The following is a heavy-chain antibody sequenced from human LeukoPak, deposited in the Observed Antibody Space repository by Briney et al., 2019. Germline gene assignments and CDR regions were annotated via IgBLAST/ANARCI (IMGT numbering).Heavy chain of an antibody. J-gene: IGHJ5*02. CDR2: VDPYHGST. V-gene: IGHV1-18*01. D-gene: IGHD6-25*01. CDR1: GYTFTSDG. Sequence: ASVKVSCKASGYTFTSDGISWVRQAPGQGLEWMGWVDPYHGSTNYAQKLQGRVTMTTDTSTSTAYMELRSLRSDDTAVYYCARDKAGPFDPWGQGTLVTVSS. CDR3: ARDKAGPFDP.